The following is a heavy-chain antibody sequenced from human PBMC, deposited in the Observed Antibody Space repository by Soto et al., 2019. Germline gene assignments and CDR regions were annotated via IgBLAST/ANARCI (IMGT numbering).Heavy chain of an antibody. V-gene: IGHV3-7*01. Sequence: GSLRLSCAASGFTFSSYWMSWVRQAPGKGREWVANIKQDGSEKYYVDSVKGRFTISRDNAKNSLYLQMNSLRAEDTAVYYCARSHCGGDCSDAFDIWGQGTMVTVSS. CDR3: ARSHCGGDCSDAFDI. J-gene: IGHJ3*02. CDR1: GFTFSSYW. CDR2: IKQDGSEK. D-gene: IGHD2-21*01.